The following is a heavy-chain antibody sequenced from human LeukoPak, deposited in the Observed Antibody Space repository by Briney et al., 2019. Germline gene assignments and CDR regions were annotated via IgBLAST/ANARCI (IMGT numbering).Heavy chain of an antibody. CDR1: GFTVSANY. V-gene: IGHV3-66*02. CDR3: ARLVIGDY. D-gene: IGHD2/OR15-2a*01. Sequence: PGGSLRLSCAASGFTVSANYMNWVRQAPGKGLEWVSVIYTGGSTYYADSVKGRFTISRDNSKNTLYLQMNSLRAEDTAVYYCARLVIGDYWGQGTLVTVSS. J-gene: IGHJ4*02. CDR2: IYTGGST.